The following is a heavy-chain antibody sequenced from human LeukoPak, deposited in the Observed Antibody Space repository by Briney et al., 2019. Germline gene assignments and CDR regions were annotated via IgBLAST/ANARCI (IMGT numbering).Heavy chain of an antibody. CDR3: ARVGSYHSSGYYTYYFDY. CDR1: GGSFSGYY. CDR2: INHSGST. Sequence: SETLSLTCAVYGGSFSGYYWSWIRQPPGKGLEWIGEINHSGSTNYNPSLKSRVTISVDTSKNQFSLKLSSVTAADTAVYYCARVGSYHSSGYYTYYFDYWGQGTLVTVSS. D-gene: IGHD3-22*01. V-gene: IGHV4-34*01. J-gene: IGHJ4*02.